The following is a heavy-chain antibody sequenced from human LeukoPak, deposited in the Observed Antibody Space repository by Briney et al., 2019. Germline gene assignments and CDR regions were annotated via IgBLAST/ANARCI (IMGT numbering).Heavy chain of an antibody. CDR1: IFTFSDYY. CDR3: ARDRYYDSSGYSLY. Sequence: GGSLRLSCAACIFTFSDYYMSWIRQAPGKGLEWVSYISSSGNSIYYADSVKGRITISRDNAKNSLYLQMNSLRAEDTAVYYCARDRYYDSSGYSLYWGQGTLVTVSS. D-gene: IGHD3-22*01. J-gene: IGHJ4*02. CDR2: ISSSGNSI. V-gene: IGHV3-11*04.